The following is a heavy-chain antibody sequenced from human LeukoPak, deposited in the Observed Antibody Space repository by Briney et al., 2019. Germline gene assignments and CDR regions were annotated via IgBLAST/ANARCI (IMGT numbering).Heavy chain of an antibody. D-gene: IGHD7-27*01. Sequence: PSETLSLTCTVSGDSMRSGSHYWGWIRQPAGKGLEWIGRIYSSGSINYNPSLKSRVTISVDTSKNQFSLKLSSVAAADTAVYYCARANWGDSAWYFDLWGRGTLVTVSS. J-gene: IGHJ2*01. CDR3: ARANWGDSAWYFDL. CDR2: IYSSGSI. CDR1: GDSMRSGSHY. V-gene: IGHV4-61*02.